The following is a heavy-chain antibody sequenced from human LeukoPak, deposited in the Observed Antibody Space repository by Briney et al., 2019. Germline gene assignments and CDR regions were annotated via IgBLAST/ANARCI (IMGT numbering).Heavy chain of an antibody. J-gene: IGHJ4*02. Sequence: GGSLRLSCAASGFTFSSYAMSWVRQAPGKGLEWVSAISGSGGSTYYADSVKGRFTISRDNSKNTLYLQVNSLRAEDTAVYYCARDGERTGFFFLDYWGQGTLVTVSS. CDR3: ARDGERTGFFFLDY. CDR1: GFTFSSYA. CDR2: ISGSGGST. D-gene: IGHD3/OR15-3a*01. V-gene: IGHV3-23*01.